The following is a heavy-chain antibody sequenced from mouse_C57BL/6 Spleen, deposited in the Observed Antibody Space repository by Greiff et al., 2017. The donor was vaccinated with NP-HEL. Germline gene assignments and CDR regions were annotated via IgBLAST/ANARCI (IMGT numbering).Heavy chain of an antibody. D-gene: IGHD1-1*01. V-gene: IGHV5-17*01. J-gene: IGHJ1*03. Sequence: EVQVVESGGGLVKPGGSLKLSCAASGFTFSDYGMHWVRQAPEKGLEWVAYISSGSSTIYYADTVKGRFTISRDNAKNTLFLQMTSLRSEDTAMYYCARSSYYYGSSRGNWYFDVWGTGTTVTVSS. CDR2: ISSGSSTI. CDR3: ARSSYYYGSSRGNWYFDV. CDR1: GFTFSDYG.